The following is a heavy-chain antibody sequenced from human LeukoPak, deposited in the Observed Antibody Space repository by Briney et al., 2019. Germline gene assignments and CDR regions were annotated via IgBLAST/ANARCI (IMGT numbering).Heavy chain of an antibody. CDR1: GFIFSRYV. D-gene: IGHD3-22*01. CDR3: ARDLYFHDSSGYYYGVDY. J-gene: IGHJ4*02. V-gene: IGHV3-33*01. CDR2: IWYDGCNK. Sequence: GRSLRLSCVASGFIFSRYVLHWVRQAPGKGLEWVAAIWYDGCNKYYADSVKGRFTISRDNSRNTLYLEMNSLRAEDTAVYYCARDLYFHDSSGYYYGVDYWGQGTLVTVSS.